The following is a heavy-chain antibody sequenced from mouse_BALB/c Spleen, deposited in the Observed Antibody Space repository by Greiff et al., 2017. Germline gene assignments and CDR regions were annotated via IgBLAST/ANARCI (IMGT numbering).Heavy chain of an antibody. J-gene: IGHJ3*01. Sequence: EVQLVESGPGLVKPSQSLSLTCSVTGYSITSGYYWNWIRQFPGNKLEWMGYISYDGSNNYNPSLKNRISITRDTSKNQFFLKLNSVTTEDTATYYCARGGLRPFAYWGQGTLVTVSA. V-gene: IGHV3-6*02. D-gene: IGHD1-2*01. CDR1: GYSITSGYY. CDR2: ISYDGSN. CDR3: ARGGLRPFAY.